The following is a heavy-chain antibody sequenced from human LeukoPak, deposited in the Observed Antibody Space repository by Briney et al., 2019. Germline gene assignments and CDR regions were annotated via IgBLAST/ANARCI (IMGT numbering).Heavy chain of an antibody. CDR1: GFTFSTYS. CDR3: ARDSGSYYAFDY. J-gene: IGHJ4*02. Sequence: GSLRLSCAASGFTFSTYSMNWVRQAPGKGLEWVSSISSGSGYIYYADSVKGRFTISRDNAKNSLYLQMNSLRAGDTAVYYCARDSGSYYAFDYWGQGTLVTVSS. V-gene: IGHV3-21*01. D-gene: IGHD1-26*01. CDR2: ISSGSGYI.